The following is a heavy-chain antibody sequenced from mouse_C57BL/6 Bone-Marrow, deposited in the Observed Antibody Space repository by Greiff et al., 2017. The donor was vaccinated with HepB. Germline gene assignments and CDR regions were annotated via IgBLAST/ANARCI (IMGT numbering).Heavy chain of an antibody. CDR3: ARGGYYPFFYAMDY. Sequence: QVQLQQPGAELVKPGASVKMSCKASGYTFTSHWITWVKQRPGQGLEWIGDIYPGSGSTNYNEKFKSKATLTVDTSSSTAYMQLSSLTSEDSAVYYCARGGYYPFFYAMDYWGQGTSVTVSS. CDR1: GYTFTSHW. J-gene: IGHJ4*01. D-gene: IGHD2-1*01. CDR2: IYPGSGST. V-gene: IGHV1-55*01.